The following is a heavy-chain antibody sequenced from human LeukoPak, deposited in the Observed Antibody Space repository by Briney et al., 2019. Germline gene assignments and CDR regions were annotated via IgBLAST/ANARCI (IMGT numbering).Heavy chain of an antibody. CDR1: SESFSGYH. CDR2: IYESGGT. J-gene: IGHJ4*02. V-gene: IGHV4-34*01. Sequence: SETLSLTCTVYSESFSGYHWSWIRQSPGMGLEWIGEIYESGGTTYNPSLKSRDTISIDTSKNQFSLNLTSVTAADTAVYYCARISAAGCFDHWGQGTLVTVSS. D-gene: IGHD6-13*01. CDR3: ARISAAGCFDH.